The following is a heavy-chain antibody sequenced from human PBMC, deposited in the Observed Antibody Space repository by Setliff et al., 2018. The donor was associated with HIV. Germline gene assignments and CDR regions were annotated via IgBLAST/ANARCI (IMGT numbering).Heavy chain of an antibody. D-gene: IGHD1-1*01. Sequence: SETLSLTCTVSGGSISSYYWSWIRQPAGKGLEWIGRIYTSGSTNYNPSLKSRVTMSVDTSKNQFSLKLSSVTAADTAVYYCARDGRYNFGYNWFDPWGQGTLVTVSS. V-gene: IGHV4-4*07. CDR2: IYTSGST. J-gene: IGHJ5*02. CDR3: ARDGRYNFGYNWFDP. CDR1: GGSISSYY.